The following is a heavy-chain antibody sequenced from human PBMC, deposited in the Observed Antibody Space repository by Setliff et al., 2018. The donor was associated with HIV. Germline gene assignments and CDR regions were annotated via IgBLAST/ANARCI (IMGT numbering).Heavy chain of an antibody. J-gene: IGHJ3*02. V-gene: IGHV4-61*02. CDR2: MYTSGVA. D-gene: IGHD3-16*01. CDR3: ARDPKVEWDLLGAFDI. Sequence: PSETLSLTCTVSGGSIDSGNYDWNWVRQPGGKGLEWIGRMYTSGVAKYNPSLESRVTMSVDTSKNQMSLELTSVTAADTAVYYCARDPKVEWDLLGAFDIWGQGTMVTVSS. CDR1: GGSIDSGNYD.